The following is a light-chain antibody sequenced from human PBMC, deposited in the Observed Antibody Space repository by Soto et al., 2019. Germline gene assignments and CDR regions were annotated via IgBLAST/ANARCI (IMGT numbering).Light chain of an antibody. CDR2: DVS. CDR1: SSDVGNYNL. V-gene: IGLV2-11*01. J-gene: IGLJ1*01. Sequence: QAVVTQPASVSGSPGQSITISCTGTSSDVGNYNLVSWYQQFPGTAPKLMIYDVSKRPSGVPDRFSGSKSGNTASLTISGLQAEDEADYYCCSYAGSYTYVFGTGTKLTVL. CDR3: CSYAGSYTYV.